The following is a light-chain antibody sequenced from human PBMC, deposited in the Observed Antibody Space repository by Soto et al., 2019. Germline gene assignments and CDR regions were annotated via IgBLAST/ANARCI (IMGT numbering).Light chain of an antibody. CDR3: QQYDKWPHT. CDR2: YAS. V-gene: IGKV3-15*01. CDR1: QNLSRN. J-gene: IGKJ2*01. Sequence: EMVMTQSPATLSVSPGERATLSCRASQNLSRNLAWYQQQPGQAPRLLIFYASTRATGIPARFSGSGSGTDLTLTISSLKSEDFAVYYCQQYDKWPHTFGQGTKLEIK.